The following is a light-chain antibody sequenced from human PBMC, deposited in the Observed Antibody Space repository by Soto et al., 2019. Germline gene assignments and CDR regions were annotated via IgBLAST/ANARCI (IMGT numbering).Light chain of an antibody. Sequence: QAVVTQPPSVSGAPGQRVTISCTGSSSNIGAGYDVHWYQQFPGAAPRLLIYANINRPSGVPDRFSGTKSGTSASLAITGLQAEDEADYYCQSYDSSLSAWVFGGGTKLTVL. CDR3: QSYDSSLSAWV. V-gene: IGLV1-40*01. J-gene: IGLJ3*02. CDR2: ANI. CDR1: SSNIGAGYD.